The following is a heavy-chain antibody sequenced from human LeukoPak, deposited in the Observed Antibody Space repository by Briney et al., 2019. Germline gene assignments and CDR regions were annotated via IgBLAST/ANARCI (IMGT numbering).Heavy chain of an antibody. D-gene: IGHD2-15*01. CDR3: ARLRYCSGGSCFHYYYYYYMDV. Sequence: PSETLSLTCAVYGGSFSGYYWSWLRQPPGKGMEWIGEINHSGSTNYNPSLTSRVTISVDTSKNQFSLTLSSVTAADTSVYYCARLRYCSGGSCFHYYYYYYMDVWGKGTTVTVSS. V-gene: IGHV4-34*01. CDR2: INHSGST. CDR1: GGSFSGYY. J-gene: IGHJ6*03.